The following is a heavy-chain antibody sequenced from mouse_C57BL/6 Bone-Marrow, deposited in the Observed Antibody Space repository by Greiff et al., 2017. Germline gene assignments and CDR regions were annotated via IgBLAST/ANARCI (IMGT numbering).Heavy chain of an antibody. Sequence: EVKLVESGGDLVKPGGSLKLSCAASGFTFSSYGMSWVRQTPDKRLEWVATISSGGSYTYYPDSVKGRFTIARDNAKNTLYLQMSSLKSEDTAMYYCASEIYYYGSSWGRGYWGQGTTLTVSS. CDR1: GFTFSSYG. J-gene: IGHJ2*01. CDR3: ASEIYYYGSSWGRGY. V-gene: IGHV5-6*01. CDR2: ISSGGSYT. D-gene: IGHD1-1*01.